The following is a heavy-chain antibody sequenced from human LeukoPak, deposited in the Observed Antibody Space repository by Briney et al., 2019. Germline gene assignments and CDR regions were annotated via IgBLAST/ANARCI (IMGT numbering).Heavy chain of an antibody. Sequence: PGGSLRLSCATSGFKFDDYGMHWVRQAPRKGLEWVSGISWNGAIMVYADSVKGRFTISRDNAKSSLYLQMNSLRAEDTALYYCAKDISIGGFADGYFYGMDAWGQGTTDTVSS. CDR3: AKDISIGGFADGYFYGMDA. J-gene: IGHJ6*02. V-gene: IGHV3-9*01. CDR1: GFKFDDYG. CDR2: ISWNGAIM. D-gene: IGHD4-23*01.